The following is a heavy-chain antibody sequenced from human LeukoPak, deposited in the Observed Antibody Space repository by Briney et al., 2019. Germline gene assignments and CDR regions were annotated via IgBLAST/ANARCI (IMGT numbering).Heavy chain of an antibody. CDR3: ARGLPGTMVRGVPDY. D-gene: IGHD3-10*01. CDR1: GGSFSGYY. Sequence: PSETLSLTCAVYGGSFSGYYWSWIRQPPGKGLEWIGEINHSGSTNYNPSLKSRATISVDTSKNQFSLKLSSVTAADTAVYYCARGLPGTMVRGVPDYWGQGTLVTVSS. V-gene: IGHV4-34*01. J-gene: IGHJ4*02. CDR2: INHSGST.